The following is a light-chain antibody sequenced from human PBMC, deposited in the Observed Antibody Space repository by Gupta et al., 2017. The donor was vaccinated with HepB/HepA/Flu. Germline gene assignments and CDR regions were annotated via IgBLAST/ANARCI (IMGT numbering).Light chain of an antibody. Sequence: EIVLTQFPATLSFSPGERATLSCRASQSVSSYLAWYQQKPGQAPRLLIYDASNRATGIPARFSGSGSGTDFTLTISSLEPEDFAVYYCQQRSNWPLLTFGGGTKVEIK. CDR1: QSVSSY. CDR2: DAS. J-gene: IGKJ4*01. V-gene: IGKV3-11*01. CDR3: QQRSNWPLLT.